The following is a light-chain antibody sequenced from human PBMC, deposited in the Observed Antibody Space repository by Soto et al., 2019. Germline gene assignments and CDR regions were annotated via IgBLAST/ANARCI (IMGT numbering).Light chain of an antibody. CDR3: QQYKSYST. Sequence: DIQPTQSPSTLSASVGDRVTLTCRASQSLNSRLAWYQQRPGKAPKLLIYDASTLESGVPSRFSGSGSGTEFTLTINNLQPDDLATYICQQYKSYSTFGRGTKVDIK. CDR1: QSLNSR. V-gene: IGKV1-5*01. J-gene: IGKJ1*01. CDR2: DAS.